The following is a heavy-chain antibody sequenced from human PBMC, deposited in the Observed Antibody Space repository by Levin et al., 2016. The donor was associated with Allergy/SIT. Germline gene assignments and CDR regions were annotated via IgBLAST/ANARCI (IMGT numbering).Heavy chain of an antibody. CDR1: GFTFSSYG. V-gene: IGHV3-33*01. CDR3: ARGLSRYHYGSGSYLDY. D-gene: IGHD3-10*01. CDR2: IWYDGSNI. J-gene: IGHJ4*02. Sequence: GGSLRLSCAASGFTFSSYGMHWVRQAPGKGLEWVAVIWYDGSNIYYADSVKGRFTISRDNSKNTLYLQMNSLRAEDTAVYYCARGLSRYHYGSGSYLDYWGQGTLVTVSS.